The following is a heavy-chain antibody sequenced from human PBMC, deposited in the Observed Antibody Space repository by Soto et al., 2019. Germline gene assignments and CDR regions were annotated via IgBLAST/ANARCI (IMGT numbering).Heavy chain of an antibody. CDR2: FHDSGST. CDR1: GGSISSGGYH. Sequence: QVQLQESGPGLVKPSQTLSLTCTVSGGSISSGGYHWSWIRQHPGKGLEWIGYFHDSGSTYYNPSLTSRVSIPVDTAKNQFSLKVTSVTAADTAVYYCARVLRGRSGWSTIDYWGQGTLVTVSS. D-gene: IGHD6-19*01. J-gene: IGHJ4*02. V-gene: IGHV4-31*03. CDR3: ARVLRGRSGWSTIDY.